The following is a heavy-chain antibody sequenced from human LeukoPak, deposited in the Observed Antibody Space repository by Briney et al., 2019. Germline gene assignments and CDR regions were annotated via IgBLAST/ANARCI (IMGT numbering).Heavy chain of an antibody. CDR3: ARLGLPEAFDF. Sequence: SETLSLTCTVSGGSISSSSYSWGWIRQPPGKGLDWIGSIYYSGSTYYNPSLKSRVTISLDTSKNQFSLKLSSVTAADAAVYCCARLGLPEAFDFWGQGTMVTVSS. D-gene: IGHD1-14*01. CDR2: IYYSGST. CDR1: GGSISSSSYS. V-gene: IGHV4-39*01. J-gene: IGHJ3*01.